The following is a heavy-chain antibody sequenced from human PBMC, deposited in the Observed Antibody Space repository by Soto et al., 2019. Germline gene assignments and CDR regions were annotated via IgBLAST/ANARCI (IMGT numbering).Heavy chain of an antibody. CDR3: AREQTHGRNSYCLDY. CDR2: IIPIFGTA. CDR1: GGTFSSYA. D-gene: IGHD4-4*01. Sequence: QVQLVQSGAEVKKPGSSVKVSCKASGGTFSSYAISWVRQAPGQGLEWMGGIIPIFGTANYAQKLEGRVTITADESTSTAYMELSSLRSEDTAVYYCAREQTHGRNSYCLDYWGQGTLVTVSS. J-gene: IGHJ4*02. V-gene: IGHV1-69*01.